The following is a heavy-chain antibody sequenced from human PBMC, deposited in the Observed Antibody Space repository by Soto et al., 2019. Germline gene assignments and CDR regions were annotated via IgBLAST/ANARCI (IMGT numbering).Heavy chain of an antibody. V-gene: IGHV6-1*01. J-gene: IGHJ6*02. Sequence: SPTLSLPCAISGDRVSSNSAAWNWIRQSPSRGLEWLGRTYYRSKWYNDYAVSVKSRITINPDTSKNQFSLQLNSVTPEDTAVYYCARRLERRDGYYYYGMDVWGQGTTVTVSS. CDR2: TYYRSKWYN. D-gene: IGHD1-1*01. CDR3: ARRLERRDGYYYYGMDV. CDR1: GDRVSSNSAA.